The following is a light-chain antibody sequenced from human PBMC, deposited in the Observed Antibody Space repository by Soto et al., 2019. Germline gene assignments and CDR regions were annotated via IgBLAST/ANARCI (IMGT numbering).Light chain of an antibody. J-gene: IGKJ5*01. CDR3: QQSYSIPYT. CDR1: QTITNY. V-gene: IGKV1-39*01. CDR2: TAS. Sequence: DIQMTQSPSSLSASVGDRVTITCRASQTITNYLNWYQQKPGNAPKLLIYTASSLQTGVPSRFSASGSGTDFTLTISSLQPEDFATYYCQQSYSIPYTFGQGTRLEIK.